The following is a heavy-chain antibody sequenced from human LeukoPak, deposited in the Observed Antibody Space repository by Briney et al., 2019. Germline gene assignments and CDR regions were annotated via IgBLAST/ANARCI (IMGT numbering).Heavy chain of an antibody. D-gene: IGHD5-18*01. CDR1: GFKFTGYW. V-gene: IGHV5-51*01. Sequence: GESLKISCQGSGFKFTGYWIGWVRQMPGKGLEWMGIIYPGDSDTRYSPSFQGQVTISADKSISTAYLEWSSLKASDTAMYYCARHWMGVDTAMVDYWGQGTLVTVSS. J-gene: IGHJ4*02. CDR2: IYPGDSDT. CDR3: ARHWMGVDTAMVDY.